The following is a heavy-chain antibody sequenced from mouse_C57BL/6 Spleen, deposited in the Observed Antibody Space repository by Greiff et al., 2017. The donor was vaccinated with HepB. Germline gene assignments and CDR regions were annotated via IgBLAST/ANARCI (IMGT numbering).Heavy chain of an antibody. CDR2: IYPGDGDT. V-gene: IGHV1-80*01. Sequence: VKLQESGAELVKPGASVKISCKASGYAFSSYWMNWVKQRPGKGLEWIGQIYPGDGDTNYNGKFKGKATLTADKSSSTAYMQLSSLTSEDSAVYFCASSNWDWYFDVWGTGTTVTVSS. CDR3: ASSNWDWYFDV. J-gene: IGHJ1*03. CDR1: GYAFSSYW. D-gene: IGHD4-1*02.